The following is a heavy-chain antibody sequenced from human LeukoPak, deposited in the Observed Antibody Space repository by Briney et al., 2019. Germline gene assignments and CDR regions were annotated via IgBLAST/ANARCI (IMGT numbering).Heavy chain of an antibody. CDR2: ISYDGSNK. J-gene: IGHJ4*02. Sequence: GGSLRLSCAASGFTLSSYAMHWVSQAPGKGLEWVAVISYDGSNKYYADSVKGRFTISRDNSKNTLYLQMNSLRAEDTAVYYCAASGSYYDSINDYWGQGTLVTVSS. CDR3: AASGSYYDSINDY. D-gene: IGHD1-26*01. V-gene: IGHV3-30*04. CDR1: GFTLSSYA.